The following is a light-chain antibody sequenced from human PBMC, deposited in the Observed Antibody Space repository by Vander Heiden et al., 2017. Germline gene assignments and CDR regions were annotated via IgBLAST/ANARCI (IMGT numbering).Light chain of an antibody. Sequence: ELVMTQSPATLSVSPGDSATLSCRTTQSVSNKLAWYQQKPGQAPRLLIYGASTRATGIPARFSGSGSGTEFTLTISSLQSGDSAVYYCQQYHNWPPLTFGGGTKVEIK. J-gene: IGKJ4*01. V-gene: IGKV3-15*01. CDR1: QSVSNK. CDR2: GAS. CDR3: QQYHNWPPLT.